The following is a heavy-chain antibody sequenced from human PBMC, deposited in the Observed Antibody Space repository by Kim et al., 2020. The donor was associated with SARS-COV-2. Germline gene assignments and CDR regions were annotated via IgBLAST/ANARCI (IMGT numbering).Heavy chain of an antibody. CDR3: ATSCSITSCHWFDP. CDR2: FDPEDAET. Sequence: ASVKVSCKVSGYTLTGLSMHWVRQAPGKGLEWMGGFDPEDAETIYAQKFQGRVTMTEDTSTDTAYLDLSSLRSEDTAVYYCATSCSITSCHWFDPWGQGT. CDR1: GYTLTGLS. D-gene: IGHD2-2*01. J-gene: IGHJ5*02. V-gene: IGHV1-24*01.